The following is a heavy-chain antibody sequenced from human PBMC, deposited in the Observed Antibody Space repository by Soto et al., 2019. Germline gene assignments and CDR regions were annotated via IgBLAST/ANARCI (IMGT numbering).Heavy chain of an antibody. J-gene: IGHJ4*02. D-gene: IGHD3-22*01. CDR2: ISYDGSNK. CDR1: GFTFSSYA. V-gene: IGHV3-30-3*01. CDR3: ARDQDSSGYYYGVEDY. Sequence: GGSLRLSCAASGFTFSSYAMHWVRQAPGKGLEWVAVISYDGSNKYYADSVKGRFTISRDNSKNTLYLQMNSLRAEDTAVYYCARDQDSSGYYYGVEDYWGQGTLVTVSS.